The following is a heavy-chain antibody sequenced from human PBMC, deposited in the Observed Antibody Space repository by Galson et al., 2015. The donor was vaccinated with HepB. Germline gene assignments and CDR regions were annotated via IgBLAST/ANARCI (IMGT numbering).Heavy chain of an antibody. J-gene: IGHJ3*02. V-gene: IGHV3-30*03. CDR2: ISYDGNND. D-gene: IGHD2-2*01. CDR3: ARDGAGVVPPNPSDAFDI. Sequence: SLRLSCAASGFTFSSYGIHWVRQAPGKGLEWVAAISYDGNNDYYADSVKGRFTISRDNAKNSLHLQMNSLRAEDTAVYYCARDGAGVVPPNPSDAFDIWGQGTMVTVSP. CDR1: GFTFSSYG.